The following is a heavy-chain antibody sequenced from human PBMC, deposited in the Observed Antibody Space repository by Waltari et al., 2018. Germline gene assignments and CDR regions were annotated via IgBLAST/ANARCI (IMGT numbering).Heavy chain of an antibody. Sequence: EVQLVESGGALVQPGGALRLSCAASGFTFSSYAMNWVRQAPGKGLEWFSAIGASAISTSYADSVKGRFTISRDNSENTLYLQMNSLRAEDTAVYYCAKPKGSSSFDYWGQGTLVTVSS. D-gene: IGHD2-15*01. CDR3: AKPKGSSSFDY. CDR2: IGASAIST. V-gene: IGHV3-23*04. J-gene: IGHJ4*02. CDR1: GFTFSSYA.